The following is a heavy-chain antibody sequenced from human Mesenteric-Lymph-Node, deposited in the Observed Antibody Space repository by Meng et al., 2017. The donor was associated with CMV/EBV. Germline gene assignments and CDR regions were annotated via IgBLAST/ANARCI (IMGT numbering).Heavy chain of an antibody. Sequence: CEHYGFTCSDHCMDWARQAPGKGLEWVGRIRNKANRDTTEYAASVKGRFTISRDDSRNSLYLQMNSLKTEDTAVYYCARWTSGRCDYWGQGTLVTVSS. V-gene: IGHV3-72*01. D-gene: IGHD6-19*01. J-gene: IGHJ4*02. CDR1: GFTCSDHC. CDR2: IRNKANRDTT. CDR3: ARWTSGRCDY.